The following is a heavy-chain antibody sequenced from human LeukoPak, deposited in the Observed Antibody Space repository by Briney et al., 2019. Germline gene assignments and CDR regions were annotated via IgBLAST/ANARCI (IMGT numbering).Heavy chain of an antibody. Sequence: GGSLRLSCAASGFAFTSYGMSWVRHAPGKGLEWVATIRQDGSEKHYVDSVKGRFPISRDNAKNSLYLQMNSLTVEDTAVYYCVRGCGRASCPYFFDYWGQGTLVTVS. CDR3: VRGCGRASCPYFFDY. CDR1: GFAFTSYG. CDR2: IRQDGSEK. J-gene: IGHJ4*02. V-gene: IGHV3-7*01. D-gene: IGHD2-2*01.